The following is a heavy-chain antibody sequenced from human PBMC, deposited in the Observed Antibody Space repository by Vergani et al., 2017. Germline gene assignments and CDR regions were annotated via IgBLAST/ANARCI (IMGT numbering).Heavy chain of an antibody. J-gene: IGHJ6*03. CDR3: ARETVVESSAYYLYYYYSCMAV. CDR1: GFTFSSYA. D-gene: IGHD3-22*01. CDR2: ISDDGRNK. Sequence: QVQLVESGGGVVQPGRSLRLSCAASGFTFSSYAMHWAPQAPGKGLEGVSVISDDGRNKYYSDAGKGRFTISRDNSKNPLYLQMNSLRTEETAVYDCARETVVESSAYYLYYYYSCMAVWGKGTTVTVSS. V-gene: IGHV3-30*04.